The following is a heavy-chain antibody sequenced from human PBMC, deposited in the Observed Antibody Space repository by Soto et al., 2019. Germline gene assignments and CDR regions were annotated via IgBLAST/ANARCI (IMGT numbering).Heavy chain of an antibody. Sequence: GGSLRLSCAASGFTFSSYAMSWVRQAPGKGLEWVSAISGSGGSTYYADSVKGRFTISRDNSKNTLYLQMNSLRAEDTAVYYCAKDFTQSLSGSYYGLPDYWGQGTLVTVSS. CDR1: GFTFSSYA. V-gene: IGHV3-23*01. CDR3: AKDFTQSLSGSYYGLPDY. J-gene: IGHJ4*02. CDR2: ISGSGGST. D-gene: IGHD3-10*01.